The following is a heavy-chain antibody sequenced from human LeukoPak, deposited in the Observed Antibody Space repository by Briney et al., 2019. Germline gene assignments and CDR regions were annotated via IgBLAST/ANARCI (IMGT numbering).Heavy chain of an antibody. D-gene: IGHD6-13*01. J-gene: IGHJ4*02. CDR1: GFTVSSNY. V-gene: IGHV3-53*01. CDR2: IYSGGST. Sequence: PGGSLRLSCAASGFTVSSNYMSWVRQAPGKGLERVSVIYSGGSTYYADSVKGRFTISRDNAKNSLYLQMNSLRDEDSAVYYYARDFGPLGSWSIDYWGQGTLVTVSS. CDR3: ARDFGPLGSWSIDY.